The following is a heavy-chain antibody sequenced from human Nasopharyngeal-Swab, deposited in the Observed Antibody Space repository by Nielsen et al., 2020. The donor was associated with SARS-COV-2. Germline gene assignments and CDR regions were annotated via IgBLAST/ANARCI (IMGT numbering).Heavy chain of an antibody. Sequence: SETLSLTCTVSGGSISSGSYYWSWIRQPAGKGLEWIGRIYTSGSTNYNPSLKSRVTISVDTSKNQFSLELSSVTAADTAVYYCARGELLNSHYYYYMDVWGKGTTVTVSS. CDR2: IYTSGST. CDR3: ARGELLNSHYYYYMDV. D-gene: IGHD1-26*01. J-gene: IGHJ6*03. V-gene: IGHV4-61*02. CDR1: GGSISSGSYY.